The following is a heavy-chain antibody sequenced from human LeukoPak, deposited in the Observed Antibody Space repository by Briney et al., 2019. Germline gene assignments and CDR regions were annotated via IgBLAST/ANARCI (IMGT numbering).Heavy chain of an antibody. V-gene: IGHV4-59*01. D-gene: IGHD3-22*01. Sequence: SETLSLTCTVSGGSISSYYWSWIRQPPGKGLELIGYIYYSGSTNYNPSLKRRVTISVDTSKNQFSLKLSSVTAADTAVYYCARVPYTYDSSAYYFDFWGQGTLVTVSS. CDR1: GGSISSYY. J-gene: IGHJ4*02. CDR3: ARVPYTYDSSAYYFDF. CDR2: IYYSGST.